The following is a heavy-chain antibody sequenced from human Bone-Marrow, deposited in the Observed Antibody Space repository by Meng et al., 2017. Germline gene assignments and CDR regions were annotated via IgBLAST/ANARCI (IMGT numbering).Heavy chain of an antibody. D-gene: IGHD6-13*01. Sequence: GESLKISCTASGFTFSNYWMNWVRQAPGKGLEWVANIKEDGSAENFVESLRGRFTISRDNVKNSMFLQLSSLKAEDTAVYYCARGSSGSTDYWGQGTMVTVSS. CDR1: GFTFSNYW. J-gene: IGHJ4*01. CDR3: ARGSSGSTDY. CDR2: IKEDGSAE. V-gene: IGHV3-7*01.